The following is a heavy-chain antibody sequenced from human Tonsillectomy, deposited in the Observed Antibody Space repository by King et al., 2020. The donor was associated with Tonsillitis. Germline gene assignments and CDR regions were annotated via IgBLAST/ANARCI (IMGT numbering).Heavy chain of an antibody. Sequence: VQLVESGGGLVQPGGSLRLSCAASGFTFSSYAMSWVRQAPGKGLEWVSVISGSGGSTYYADSVKGRFTISRDNSKNTLYLQMNRLRAEDTAVYYCAKEVTVAGTYFFYCGMDVWGQGTTVTVSS. CDR3: AKEVTVAGTYFFYCGMDV. CDR2: ISGSGGST. CDR1: GFTFSSYA. J-gene: IGHJ6*02. V-gene: IGHV3-23*04. D-gene: IGHD6-19*01.